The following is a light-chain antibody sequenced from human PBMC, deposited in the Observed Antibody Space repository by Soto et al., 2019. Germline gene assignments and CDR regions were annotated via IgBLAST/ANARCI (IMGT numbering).Light chain of an antibody. CDR1: QSISDW. V-gene: IGKV1-5*01. J-gene: IGKJ1*01. CDR2: DAS. CDR3: QQYNSYSEA. Sequence: DIQMTQAPSTLSASVGDRVTIACRASQSISDWLAWYQLKPGKAPKLLIYDASSLESGVPSRFSGSGSGTEFTLTISSLQPDDFATYYCQQYNSYSEAFGQGTKVDI.